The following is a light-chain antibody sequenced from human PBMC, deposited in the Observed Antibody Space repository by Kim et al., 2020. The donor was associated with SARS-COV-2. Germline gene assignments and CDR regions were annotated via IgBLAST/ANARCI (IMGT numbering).Light chain of an antibody. CDR3: QSYDSSNGVV. CDR2: EDN. Sequence: NFMLTQPHSVSESPGKTVTISCNRSSGSIASNYVQWYQQRPGSAPTTVIYEDNQRPSGVPDRFSGSIDSSSNSASLTISGLKTEDEADYYCQSYDSSNGVVFGGGTQLTVL. J-gene: IGLJ2*01. V-gene: IGLV6-57*04. CDR1: SGSIASNY.